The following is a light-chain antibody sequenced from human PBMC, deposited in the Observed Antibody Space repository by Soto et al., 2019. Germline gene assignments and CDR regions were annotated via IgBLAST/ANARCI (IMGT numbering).Light chain of an antibody. J-gene: IGKJ5*01. CDR1: ESVRAY. Sequence: EIVLTQSPATLSLSPGERATLSCRASESVRAYLAWYQQKPGQAPRLLIYDASNRATGIPARFSGSGSGTDFTLTISSLEPEDFAVYYCQQRYNWPPITFGQGTRLAIK. CDR2: DAS. V-gene: IGKV3-11*01. CDR3: QQRYNWPPIT.